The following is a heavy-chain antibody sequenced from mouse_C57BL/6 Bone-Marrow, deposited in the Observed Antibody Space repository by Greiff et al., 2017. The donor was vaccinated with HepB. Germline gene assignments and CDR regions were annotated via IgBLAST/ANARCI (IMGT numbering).Heavy chain of an antibody. CDR2: IYPGDGDT. D-gene: IGHD1-1*01. CDR3: ARYYYYGIRYAKGY. V-gene: IGHV1-82*01. CDR1: GYAFSSSW. Sequence: QVQLQQSGPELVKPGASVKISCKASGYAFSSSWMNWVKQRPGKGLEWIGRIYPGDGDTNYNGKFKGKATLTADKSSSTAYMQLSSLTSEDSAVYFCARYYYYGIRYAKGYWGQGTSVTVSS. J-gene: IGHJ4*01.